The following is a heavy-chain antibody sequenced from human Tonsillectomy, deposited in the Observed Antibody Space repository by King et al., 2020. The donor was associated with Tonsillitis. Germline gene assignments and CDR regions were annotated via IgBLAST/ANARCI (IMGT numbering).Heavy chain of an antibody. CDR3: ARFIIESDCFDM. CDR2: IFYSGST. D-gene: IGHD3-10*01. CDR1: GGSVSRRGAS. Sequence: QLQESGPGLVKPSETLSLTCSVSGGSVSRRGASWSWIRQPPGKGLEWIGDIFYSGSTNYNPSLKSRVTMSVDTSKNQFSLKLSSVTAADTAVYYCARFIIESDCFDMWGQGKMVTVSS. V-gene: IGHV4-61*08. J-gene: IGHJ3*02.